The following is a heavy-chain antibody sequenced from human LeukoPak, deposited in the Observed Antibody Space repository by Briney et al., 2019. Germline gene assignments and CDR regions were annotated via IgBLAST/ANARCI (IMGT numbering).Heavy chain of an antibody. D-gene: IGHD6-19*01. CDR1: GDSVSSNIAT. Sequence: SQTLSLTCALSGDSVSSNIATWNWIRQSPSRGLEWLGRTYYRSKWSNDYAVSVKGRIMINPDTSKNQFSLQLNSVTPEDTAVYYCVRDNKGIAVSAAFDIWGQGTMVTVSS. CDR2: TYYRSKWSN. CDR3: VRDNKGIAVSAAFDI. V-gene: IGHV6-1*01. J-gene: IGHJ3*02.